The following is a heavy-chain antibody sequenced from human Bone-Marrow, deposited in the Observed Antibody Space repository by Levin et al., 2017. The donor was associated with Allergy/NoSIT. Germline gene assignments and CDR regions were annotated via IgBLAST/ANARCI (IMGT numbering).Heavy chain of an antibody. CDR3: ARGGKGYDDAFDI. V-gene: IGHV3-11*06. CDR2: ISTSTYT. CDR1: GFNFSDYY. D-gene: IGHD2-2*01. Sequence: PGGSLRLSCAASGFNFSDYYINWIRQTPGKGLEWVSYISTSTYTKYGDSVKGRFTISKDNVKNSLHLQMDSLRAEDTAVYYCARGGKGYDDAFDIWGQGTLVTVSS. J-gene: IGHJ3*02.